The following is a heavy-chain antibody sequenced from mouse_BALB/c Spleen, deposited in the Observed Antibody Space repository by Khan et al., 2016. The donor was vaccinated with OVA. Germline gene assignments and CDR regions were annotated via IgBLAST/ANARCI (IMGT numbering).Heavy chain of an antibody. J-gene: IGHJ2*01. V-gene: IGHV3-2*02. CDR1: GYSITSGYG. D-gene: IGHD1-2*01. CDR2: ISYSGST. CDR3: ARTASIKY. Sequence: EVKLLESGPGLVKPSQSLSLTCTVTGYSITSGYGWNWIRQFPGNKLEWMGYISYSGSTNYNPPLTRRIPITQDTSRHQFLLQLNSVTTEDTATYYCARTASIKYWGQGTTLTVSS.